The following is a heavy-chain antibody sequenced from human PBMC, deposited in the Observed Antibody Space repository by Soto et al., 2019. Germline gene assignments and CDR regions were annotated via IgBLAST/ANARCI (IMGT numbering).Heavy chain of an antibody. CDR1: GFTFSNYA. D-gene: IGHD3-22*01. J-gene: IGHJ4*02. Sequence: PGRALRLSCAASGFTFSNYAMSWVRQAPGKGLEWVSTFSGSGYSTYYADSVKGRFTISRDNSKNTLYLQMNSLRAEDTAVYYCAKGLITMIVVVTYYADWGQGTLVTVSA. V-gene: IGHV3-23*01. CDR2: FSGSGYST. CDR3: AKGLITMIVVVTYYAD.